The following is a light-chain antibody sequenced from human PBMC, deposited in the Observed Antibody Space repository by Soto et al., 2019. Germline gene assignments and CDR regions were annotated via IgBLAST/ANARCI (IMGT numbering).Light chain of an antibody. V-gene: IGKV3-20*01. J-gene: IGKJ5*01. CDR2: GAS. Sequence: EIVLTQSPGTMSLSPGERATLSCRASQSISSTYLAWCQQKPGQAPRLLIYGASTRATGIPDRFSGTGSGTDFTLTISRLEPEDFAVYYCQHFGDSPITFGQRTRLE. CDR1: QSISSTY. CDR3: QHFGDSPIT.